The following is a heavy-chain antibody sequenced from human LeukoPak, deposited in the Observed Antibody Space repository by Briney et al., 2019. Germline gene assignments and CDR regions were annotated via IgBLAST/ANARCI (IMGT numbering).Heavy chain of an antibody. J-gene: IGHJ6*02. CDR2: IYYSGST. CDR1: GGSISSGGYY. D-gene: IGHD2-2*01. CDR3: ARYCSSTSCYYPLYYYYGMDV. V-gene: IGHV4-31*03. Sequence: PSQTLSLTCTVSGGSISSGGYYWSWIRQHPGKGLEWIGYIYYSGSTYYNPSLKSRVTISVDTSKNQFSLKLGSVTAADTAVYYCARYCSSTSCYYPLYYYYGMDVWGQGTTVTVSS.